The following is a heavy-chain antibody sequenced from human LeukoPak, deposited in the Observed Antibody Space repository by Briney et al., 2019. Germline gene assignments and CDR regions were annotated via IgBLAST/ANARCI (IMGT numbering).Heavy chain of an antibody. V-gene: IGHV3-11*01. D-gene: IGHD4-17*01. J-gene: IGHJ4*02. CDR1: GFTFSDYY. CDR2: ISSSGSTI. Sequence: GGSLRLSCAASGFTFSDYYMSWIRQAPGKGLEWVSYISSSGSTIYYADSVKGRFTISRDNAKNSLYLQMNSLRAEDTAIYYCAKDPMTTVTTTAYWGQGTLVTVSS. CDR3: AKDPMTTVTTTAY.